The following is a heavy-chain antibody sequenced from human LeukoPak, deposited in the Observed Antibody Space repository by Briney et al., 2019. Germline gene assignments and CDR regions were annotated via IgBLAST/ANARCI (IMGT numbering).Heavy chain of an antibody. CDR1: GFTFSSYA. Sequence: GGSLRLSCAASGFTFSSYAMHWVRQAPGKGLEWVAVISYDGSNKYYADSVKGRFTISRDNSKNTLYLQMNSLRAEDTAVYYCARGSGLYSGSYYHIDYWGQGTLVTVSS. CDR3: ARGSGLYSGSYYHIDY. D-gene: IGHD1-26*01. CDR2: ISYDGSNK. J-gene: IGHJ4*02. V-gene: IGHV3-30-3*01.